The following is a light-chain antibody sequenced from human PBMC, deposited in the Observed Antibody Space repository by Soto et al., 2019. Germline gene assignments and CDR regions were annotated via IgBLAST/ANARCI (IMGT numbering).Light chain of an antibody. CDR2: VEGNGNY. J-gene: IGLJ2*01. Sequence: QPVLTQSSSASASLGSSVKLTCTLNSGHSGYIIAWHQQHPGKAPRYLMKVEGNGNYNKGSGVPDRFSGSSSGADRYLTISNLQSEDEADYYFEAWYSHTHVVFGGGTKLTVL. CDR1: SGHSGYI. CDR3: EAWYSHTHVV. V-gene: IGLV4-60*03.